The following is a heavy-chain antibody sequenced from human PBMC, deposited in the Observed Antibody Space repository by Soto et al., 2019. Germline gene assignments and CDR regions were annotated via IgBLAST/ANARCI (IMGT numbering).Heavy chain of an antibody. D-gene: IGHD2-2*01. Sequence: ASVKVSCKASGYTFSGFYMHWVRQAPGQGFEWMGWMNPNTGGASYAQKFLGRVAMTRDTSISTAYMELTRLSSNDTAVYFCARLAVPATMLKIWFDPWGQGTLVTVSS. J-gene: IGHJ5*02. V-gene: IGHV1-2*02. CDR1: GYTFSGFY. CDR3: ARLAVPATMLKIWFDP. CDR2: MNPNTGGA.